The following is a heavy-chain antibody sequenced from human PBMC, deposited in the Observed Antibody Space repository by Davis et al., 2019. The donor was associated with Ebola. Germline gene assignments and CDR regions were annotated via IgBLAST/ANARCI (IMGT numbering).Heavy chain of an antibody. Sequence: SETLSLTCTVSGGSISSGDYYWSWIRQPPGKGLEWIGYIYYSGSTYYNPSLKSRVTISVDTSKNQFSLKLSSVTAADTAVYYCASGSARSYYYYGMDVWGQGTTVTVSS. J-gene: IGHJ6*02. V-gene: IGHV4-30-4*01. CDR3: ASGSARSYYYYGMDV. D-gene: IGHD5-12*01. CDR2: IYYSGST. CDR1: GGSISSGDYY.